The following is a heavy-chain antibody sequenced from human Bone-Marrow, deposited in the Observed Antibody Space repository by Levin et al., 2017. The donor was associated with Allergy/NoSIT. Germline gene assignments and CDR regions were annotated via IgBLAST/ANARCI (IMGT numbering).Heavy chain of an antibody. Sequence: GSLRLSCTVSGGSIRSYQWSWIRQPPGKGLEWIGYVYYSGRTNYNPSLKSRVTISADTSKNQFSLKLSSVTAADTAVYYCARDNLSPDTVTRGYYYYMDVWGKGTTVTVSS. V-gene: IGHV4-59*01. D-gene: IGHD4-17*01. J-gene: IGHJ6*03. CDR1: GGSIRSYQ. CDR3: ARDNLSPDTVTRGYYYYMDV. CDR2: VYYSGRT.